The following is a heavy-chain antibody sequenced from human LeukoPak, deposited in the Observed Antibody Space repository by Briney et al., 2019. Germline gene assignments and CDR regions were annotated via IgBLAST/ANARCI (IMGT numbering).Heavy chain of an antibody. Sequence: SQTLSLTCPVSGGSLTSYYWSWIRQPPGKGLEWIGSIFYSGSTNYNQSLKSRVTISVDTSKNQFSLKLSAVTAEDTAVYYCARDRYYYGSGRPPYYYGMDVWGQGTTVTVSS. CDR1: GGSLTSYY. D-gene: IGHD3-10*01. J-gene: IGHJ6*02. CDR3: ARDRYYYGSGRPPYYYGMDV. CDR2: IFYSGST. V-gene: IGHV4-59*01.